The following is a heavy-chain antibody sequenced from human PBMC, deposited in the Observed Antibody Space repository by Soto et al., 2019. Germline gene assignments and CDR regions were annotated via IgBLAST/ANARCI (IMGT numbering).Heavy chain of an antibody. CDR3: ARYPVVVVPAANYGLDV. V-gene: IGHV4-31*03. J-gene: IGHJ6*02. D-gene: IGHD2-2*01. CDR2: IYYSGNT. CDR1: GVSVSSDIYY. Sequence: SETLSLTCSVSGVSVSSDIYYWSWIRHHPGKGPEWIGYIYYSGNTYYNPSLGGRVTISLDTSKNHFSLRLRSVTPADTAVYYCARYPVVVVPAANYGLDVWGQGTTVTVSS.